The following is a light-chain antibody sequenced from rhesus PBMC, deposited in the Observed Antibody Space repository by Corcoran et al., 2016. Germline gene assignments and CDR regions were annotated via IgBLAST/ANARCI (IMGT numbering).Light chain of an antibody. CDR2: KAA. Sequence: DIQMTQSPSSLSASVGDRVTITCRASQGLSRWLAWYQQKPGTAPKLLSYKAASLQSGVPSMVSGSGAGTDVTLTISSLQPEDFATYYCPQYNSAPPWTFGQGTKVEIK. V-gene: IGKV1-21*01. CDR3: PQYNSAPPWT. J-gene: IGKJ1*01. CDR1: QGLSRW.